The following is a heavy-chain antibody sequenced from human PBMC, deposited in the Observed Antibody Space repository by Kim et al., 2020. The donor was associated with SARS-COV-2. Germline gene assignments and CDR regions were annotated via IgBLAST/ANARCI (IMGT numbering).Heavy chain of an antibody. CDR1: GFTFSSYG. CDR3: ARDLLDPIVATRRYYYSYGMDV. CDR2: IWYDGSNK. J-gene: IGHJ6*02. V-gene: IGHV3-33*01. D-gene: IGHD5-12*01. Sequence: GSLRLSCAASGFTFSSYGMHWVRQAPGKGLEWVAVIWYDGSNKYYADSVKGRFTISRDNSKNTLYLQMNSLRAEDTAVYYCARDLLDPIVATRRYYYSYGMDVWGQGTTVTVSS.